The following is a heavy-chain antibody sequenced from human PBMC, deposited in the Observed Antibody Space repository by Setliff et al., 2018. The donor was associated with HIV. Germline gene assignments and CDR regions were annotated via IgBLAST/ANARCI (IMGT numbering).Heavy chain of an antibody. J-gene: IGHJ3*02. V-gene: IGHV3-30*04. Sequence: PGGSLRLSCAASGFTFSSYAMHWVRQAPGKGLEWVAVISYDGSNKYYADSVKGRFTISRDNSKNTLYLQTNSLRAEDTAVYYCARDLRWYDSSGSHDAFDIWGQGTMVTVSS. CDR3: ARDLRWYDSSGSHDAFDI. CDR1: GFTFSSYA. D-gene: IGHD3-22*01. CDR2: ISYDGSNK.